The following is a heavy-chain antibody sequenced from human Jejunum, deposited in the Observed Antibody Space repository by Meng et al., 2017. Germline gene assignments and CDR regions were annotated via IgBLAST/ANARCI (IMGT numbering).Heavy chain of an antibody. CDR1: GFSFSSHG. D-gene: IGHD4-17*01. J-gene: IGHJ3*02. V-gene: IGHV3-21*01. Sequence: GGSLRLSCAASGFSFSSHGMNWVRQAPGKGLEWVASISSGSTYRYFAESVKGRFTISRDNAKNSLNLEMNSLRAEDTAVYYCAKAQGPLDSLDYGDLGAFDIWGQGTRVT. CDR2: ISSGSTYR. CDR3: AKAQGPLDSLDYGDLGAFDI.